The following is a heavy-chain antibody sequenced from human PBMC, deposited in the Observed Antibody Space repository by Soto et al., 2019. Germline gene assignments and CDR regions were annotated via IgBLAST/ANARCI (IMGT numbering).Heavy chain of an antibody. CDR1: GASISTLTYN. CDR2: IFYSGSP. J-gene: IGHJ4*02. CDR3: AIHTMTAVATFDH. D-gene: IGHD4-17*01. V-gene: IGHV4-39*01. Sequence: QLQLQESGPGLVKPSETLSLTCTVSGASISTLTYNWGWIRQPPGKGLEWIGNIFYSGSPYYNLSLKSRVTFSFCTSKHQFSLWLRSVTAAYAALYFCAIHTMTAVATFDHWGQGTLVTVSS.